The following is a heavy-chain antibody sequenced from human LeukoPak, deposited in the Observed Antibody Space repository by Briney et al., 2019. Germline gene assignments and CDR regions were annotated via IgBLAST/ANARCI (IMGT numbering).Heavy chain of an antibody. D-gene: IGHD3-9*01. J-gene: IGHJ5*02. V-gene: IGHV1-69*10. CDR2: GIPIFGIA. CDR3: ARNYYDTLTGNYRVEP. Sequence: GASVKVSCKASGGTFSSYAISWVRQAPGQGLEWMGGGIPIFGIANYAQKFQGRVTITADKSTSKAYMELSRLRSDDTAVHYCARNYYDTLTGNYRVEPWGQGTLVTVSS. CDR1: GGTFSSYA.